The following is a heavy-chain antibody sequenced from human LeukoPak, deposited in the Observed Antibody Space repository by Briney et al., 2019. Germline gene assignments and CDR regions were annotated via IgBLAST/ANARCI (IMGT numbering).Heavy chain of an antibody. CDR1: GFIFGNYW. J-gene: IGHJ4*02. CDR2: INQDGSEK. D-gene: IGHD1-14*01. Sequence: PGGSLRLSCVASGFIFGNYWMNWVRQAPGKGLEWVANINQDGSEKYYVDSVEGRFTISRDNAKNSLYLQMNSLRADEDTAVYYCARAAGYKSFDCWGQGTLVTVSS. CDR3: ARAAGYKSFDC. V-gene: IGHV3-7*05.